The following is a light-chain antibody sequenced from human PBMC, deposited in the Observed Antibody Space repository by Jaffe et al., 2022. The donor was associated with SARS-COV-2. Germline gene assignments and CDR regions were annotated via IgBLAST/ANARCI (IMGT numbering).Light chain of an antibody. CDR1: SSDVGAYSY. J-gene: IGLJ2*01. CDR2: EVN. Sequence: QSALTQPPSASGSPGQSVTISCTGTSSDVGAYSYVSWYQQHPGKAPKVMIYEVNKRPSGVPARFSGSKSGNTASLTVSGLQADDEADYYCSSYAGSNNVIFGGGTKLTVL. CDR3: SSYAGSNNVI. V-gene: IGLV2-8*01.